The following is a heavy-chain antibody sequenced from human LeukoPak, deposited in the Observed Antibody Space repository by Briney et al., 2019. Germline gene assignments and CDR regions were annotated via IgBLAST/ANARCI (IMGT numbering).Heavy chain of an antibody. CDR2: MNPNSGNT. Sequence: ASVKVSCKASGYTFTSYDINWVRQATGQGLEWMGWMNPNSGNTGYAQKFQGRVTMTRNTSISTAYMELSSLRSEDTAVYYCARDWELLRGFDPWGQGTLVTVSS. D-gene: IGHD1-26*01. CDR1: GYTFTSYD. CDR3: ARDWELLRGFDP. J-gene: IGHJ5*02. V-gene: IGHV1-8*01.